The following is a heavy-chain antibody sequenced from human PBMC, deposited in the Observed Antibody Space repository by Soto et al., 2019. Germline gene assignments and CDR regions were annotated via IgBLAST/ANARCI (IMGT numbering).Heavy chain of an antibody. J-gene: IGHJ6*03. V-gene: IGHV1-18*01. CDR1: GYTFRSYG. Sequence: ASVKVSCKASGYTFRSYGISWVRQAPGQGLEWMGWISGYNGNTHYSQKFQGKVTMTTDTSTSTAYMELRNLRSDDTAVYYCAKADSNYAGRFSYYYMDVWGTGTMVTVAS. CDR2: ISGYNGNT. CDR3: AKADSNYAGRFSYYYMDV. D-gene: IGHD4-4*01.